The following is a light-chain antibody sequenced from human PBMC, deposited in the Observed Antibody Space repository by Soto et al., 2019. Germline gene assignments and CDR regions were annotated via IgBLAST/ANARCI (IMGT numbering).Light chain of an antibody. CDR1: QSVSSY. V-gene: IGKV3-11*01. CDR3: QQRSNWPRGT. CDR2: DAS. Sequence: EIVLTQSPGTLSLSPGERATLSCRASQSVSSYLAWYQQKPGQAPRLLIYDASNRATGIPARFSGSGSGTDFTLTISSLEPEDFAVYYCQQRSNWPRGTFGPGTKVDIK. J-gene: IGKJ3*01.